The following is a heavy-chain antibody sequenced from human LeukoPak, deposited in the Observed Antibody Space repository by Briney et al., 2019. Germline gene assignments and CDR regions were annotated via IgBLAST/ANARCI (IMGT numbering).Heavy chain of an antibody. CDR1: GGSFSGYY. CDR2: INHSGST. V-gene: IGHV4-34*01. Sequence: SETLSLTCAVYGGSFSGYYWSWIRQPPGKGLEWIGEINHSGSTNYNPSLKSRVTISVDTSKNQFSLKLSSVTAADTAVYYCARGGYYYMDVWGKGTTVTVSS. J-gene: IGHJ6*03. CDR3: ARGGYYYMDV.